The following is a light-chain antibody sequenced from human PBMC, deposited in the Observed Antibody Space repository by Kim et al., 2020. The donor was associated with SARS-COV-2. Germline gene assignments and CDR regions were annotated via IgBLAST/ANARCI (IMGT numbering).Light chain of an antibody. Sequence: VSPGQASTITCSAAKLDEKFVSWFQQKPGQSPLLVIYQNLRRPSGIPERFSGSNSGNTATLTISGTQPVDEADYYCQAWDRNIALFGGGTQLTVL. V-gene: IGLV3-1*01. CDR1: KLDEKF. J-gene: IGLJ2*01. CDR2: QNL. CDR3: QAWDRNIAL.